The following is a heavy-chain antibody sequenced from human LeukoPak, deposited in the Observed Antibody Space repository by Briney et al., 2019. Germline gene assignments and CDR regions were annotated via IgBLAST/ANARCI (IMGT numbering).Heavy chain of an antibody. Sequence: GGPLRLSCAASGFTFSTYAMSWVRQAPGKGLEWVSTISGSGGATYYADSVKGRFTISRDNSKNTLYLQMNSLRAEDTAVYYCAKGWLKFDYWGQGTLVTVSS. D-gene: IGHD5-12*01. CDR3: AKGWLKFDY. CDR1: GFTFSTYA. V-gene: IGHV3-23*01. J-gene: IGHJ4*02. CDR2: ISGSGGAT.